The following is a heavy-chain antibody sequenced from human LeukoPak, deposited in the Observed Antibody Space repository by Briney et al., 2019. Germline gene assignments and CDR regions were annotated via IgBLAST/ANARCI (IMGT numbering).Heavy chain of an antibody. D-gene: IGHD6-13*01. V-gene: IGHV4-59*01. Sequence: SETLSLTCTVSGGSISSYYWSWIRQPPGKGLEWIGYIYYSGSTNYNPSLKSRVTISVDTSKNQFSLKLSSVTAADTAVYYCAREGTYSSSWDAFDIWGQGTMVTVSS. CDR2: IYYSGST. CDR1: GGSISSYY. CDR3: AREGTYSSSWDAFDI. J-gene: IGHJ3*02.